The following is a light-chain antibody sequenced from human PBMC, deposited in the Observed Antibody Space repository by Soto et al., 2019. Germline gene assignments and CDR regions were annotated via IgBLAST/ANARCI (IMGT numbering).Light chain of an antibody. V-gene: IGLV2-23*01. Sequence: QSALTQPASVSGSPGQSITISCTGTSSYFGTYNLVSWYQHHPGKAPKLLIYEATKRPPGVSDRFSGSKSGNTASLTISGLQAEDGADYYCCSYAGSSTFVFETGTKVTVL. CDR3: CSYAGSSTFV. J-gene: IGLJ1*01. CDR2: EAT. CDR1: SSYFGTYNL.